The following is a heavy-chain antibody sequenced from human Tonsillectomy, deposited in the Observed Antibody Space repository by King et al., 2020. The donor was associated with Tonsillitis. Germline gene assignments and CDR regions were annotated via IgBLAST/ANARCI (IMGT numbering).Heavy chain of an antibody. Sequence: VQLVESGGGLVQPGGSLRLSCAASGFTVSSNYMSWVRQAPGEGLEWVSVIYSAGDTYYADSMKGRFTISRHNSKNTLYLQMNSLRAEDTAVYYCARDYSDSSGRRGAFDIWGQGTMVTVSS. J-gene: IGHJ3*02. V-gene: IGHV3-53*04. CDR2: IYSAGDT. CDR3: ARDYSDSSGRRGAFDI. D-gene: IGHD3-22*01. CDR1: GFTVSSNY.